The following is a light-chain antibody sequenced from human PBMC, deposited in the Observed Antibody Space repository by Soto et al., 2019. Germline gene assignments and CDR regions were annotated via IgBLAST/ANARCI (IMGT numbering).Light chain of an antibody. Sequence: QSALTQPASVSGSPGQSITISCTGTSGDVGSYNLVSWFQHHPGEAPKLIIYEGTKRPSGVSNRFSGSKSGHTASLTIFGLRAEDEAHYYCCSYAETDTMIFGGGTKVTVL. J-gene: IGLJ2*01. CDR3: CSYAETDTMI. CDR1: SGDVGSYNL. V-gene: IGLV2-23*01. CDR2: EGT.